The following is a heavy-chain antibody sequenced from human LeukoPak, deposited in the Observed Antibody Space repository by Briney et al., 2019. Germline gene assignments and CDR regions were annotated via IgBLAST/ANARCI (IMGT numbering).Heavy chain of an antibody. CDR1: GGTFSSHA. J-gene: IGHJ5*02. Sequence: ASVKVSCKASGGTFSSHAISWVRQAPGQGLEWMGWMNPKNGGTNYAQKFQGRVIMTRDTSITTSYMELSRLTSDDTAVYYCARSSVVVPAAINWFDPWGQGALVTVSS. CDR3: ARSSVVVPAAINWFDP. V-gene: IGHV1-2*02. CDR2: MNPKNGGT. D-gene: IGHD2-2*01.